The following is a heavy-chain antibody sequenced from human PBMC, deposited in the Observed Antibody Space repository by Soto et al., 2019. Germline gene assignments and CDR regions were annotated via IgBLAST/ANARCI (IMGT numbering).Heavy chain of an antibody. J-gene: IGHJ4*02. CDR1: GGSISSSSYY. CDR2: IYYSGST. D-gene: IGHD1-26*01. CDR3: ARHQLRVGASDY. V-gene: IGHV4-39*01. Sequence: QLQLQESGPGLVKPSETLSLTCTVSGGSISSSSYYWGWIRQPPGKGLEWIGSIYYSGSTYYNPSLKSRVTISVDTSKNQFSLKLSSVTAADTAVYYCARHQLRVGASDYWGQGTLVTVSS.